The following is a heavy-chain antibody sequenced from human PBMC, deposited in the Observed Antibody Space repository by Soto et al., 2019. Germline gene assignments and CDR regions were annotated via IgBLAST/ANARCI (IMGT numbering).Heavy chain of an antibody. CDR2: ISYDGSNK. J-gene: IGHJ4*02. Sequence: GGSLRLSCAASGFTFSSYGMHWVRQAPGKGLEWVAVISYDGSNKYYADSVKGRFTISRDNSKNTLYLQMNSLRAEDTAVYYCAKDEDTAMVRDYSYYFDYWGQGTLVTVSS. D-gene: IGHD5-18*01. CDR1: GFTFSSYG. V-gene: IGHV3-30*18. CDR3: AKDEDTAMVRDYSYYFDY.